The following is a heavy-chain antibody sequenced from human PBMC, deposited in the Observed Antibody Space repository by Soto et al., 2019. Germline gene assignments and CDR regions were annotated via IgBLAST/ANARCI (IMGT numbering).Heavy chain of an antibody. Sequence: QVQLQQWGAGLLKPSETLSLTCAVYGGSFSGYYWSWIRQPPGKGLEWIGEINHSGSHNYNPSLKSRVTISVDTSKNQFSLKLSSVTAANTAVYSCARGYGRNFDYWGQGTLVTVSS. CDR2: INHSGSH. V-gene: IGHV4-34*01. J-gene: IGHJ4*02. CDR1: GGSFSGYY. D-gene: IGHD3-10*01. CDR3: ARGYGRNFDY.